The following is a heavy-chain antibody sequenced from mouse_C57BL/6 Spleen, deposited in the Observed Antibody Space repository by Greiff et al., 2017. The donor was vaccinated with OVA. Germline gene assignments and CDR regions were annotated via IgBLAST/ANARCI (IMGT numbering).Heavy chain of an antibody. CDR2: IYPGDGDT. CDR1: GYAFSSYW. Sequence: VQLQQSGAELVKPGASVKISCKASGYAFSSYWMNWVKQRPGKGLEWIGQIYPGDGDTNYNGKFKGKATLTADKSSSTAYMQLSSRTSEDSAVYFCARSGNYWYFDVWGTGTTVTVSS. CDR3: ARSGNYWYFDV. J-gene: IGHJ1*03. V-gene: IGHV1-80*01. D-gene: IGHD3-1*01.